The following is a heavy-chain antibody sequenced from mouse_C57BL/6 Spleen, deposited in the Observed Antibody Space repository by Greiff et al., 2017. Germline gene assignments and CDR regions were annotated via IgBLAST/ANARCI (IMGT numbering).Heavy chain of an antibody. D-gene: IGHD2-5*01. CDR1: GFTFSDYG. CDR3: ASDSNWDYYAMDY. Sequence: EVQRVESGGGLVKPGGSLKLSCAASGFTFSDYGMHWVRQAPEKGLEWVAYISSGSSTIYYADTVKGRFTISRDNAKNTLFLQMTSLRSEDTAMYYCASDSNWDYYAMDYWGQGTSVTVSS. J-gene: IGHJ4*01. V-gene: IGHV5-17*01. CDR2: ISSGSSTI.